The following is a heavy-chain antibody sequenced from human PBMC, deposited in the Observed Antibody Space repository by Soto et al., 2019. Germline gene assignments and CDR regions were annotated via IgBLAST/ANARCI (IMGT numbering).Heavy chain of an antibody. D-gene: IGHD1-26*01. CDR1: GFTFRSYA. CDR3: SRGSYDGGNGLDV. Sequence: QEQLVESWGGEVQPGRSLRLTCAASGFTFRSYAMHWVRQAPGKGLEWVTVIWYDGSNKYYADSVKGRFTISRDNSKNTLYLQMNSLRVEDTAVYYCSRGSYDGGNGLDVCGQGTTVTVSS. V-gene: IGHV3-33*01. CDR2: IWYDGSNK. J-gene: IGHJ6*02.